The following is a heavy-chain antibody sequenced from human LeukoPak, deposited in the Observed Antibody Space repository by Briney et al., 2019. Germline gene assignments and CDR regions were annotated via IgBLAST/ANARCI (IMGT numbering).Heavy chain of an antibody. V-gene: IGHV3-23*01. D-gene: IGHD6-25*01. CDR2: ITDSGSST. CDR3: AKSSTSQRGYYGMDV. Sequence: PGGSLRLSCAASGFTFSNYAMSWVRQAPGKGLEWVSFITDSGSSTYYADSVKGRFTISRDSSKNTLSLQMNSLRVEDTGVYFCAKSSTSQRGYYGMDVWGQGNTVTVSS. J-gene: IGHJ6*02. CDR1: GFTFSNYA.